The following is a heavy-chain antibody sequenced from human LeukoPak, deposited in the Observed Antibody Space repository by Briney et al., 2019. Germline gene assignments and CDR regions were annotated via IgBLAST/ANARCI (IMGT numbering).Heavy chain of an antibody. CDR2: IYHSGST. CDR3: AKGPYCSGGSCPPWGGDYYGMDV. J-gene: IGHJ6*02. D-gene: IGHD2-15*01. V-gene: IGHV4-30-2*01. CDR1: GGSISSGGYY. Sequence: SQTLSLTCTVSGGSISSGGYYWSWIRQHPGKGLEWIGYIYHSGSTYYNPSLKSRVTISVDRSKNQFSLKLSSVTAADTAVYYCAKGPYCSGGSCPPWGGDYYGMDVWGQGTTVTVSS.